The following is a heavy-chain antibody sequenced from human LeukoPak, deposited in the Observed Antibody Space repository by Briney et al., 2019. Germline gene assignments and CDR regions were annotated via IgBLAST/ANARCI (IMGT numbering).Heavy chain of an antibody. Sequence: GRSLRLSCAASGFTIISYGMHWVRQAPGKGLEWVAFIRYDGSNKYYADSVKGRFTISRDNSKNTLYLQMNSLRAEDTAVYYCAKGLLYYDSSGYFDYWGQGTLVTVSS. CDR1: GFTIISYG. CDR2: IRYDGSNK. V-gene: IGHV3-30*02. D-gene: IGHD3-22*01. J-gene: IGHJ4*02. CDR3: AKGLLYYDSSGYFDY.